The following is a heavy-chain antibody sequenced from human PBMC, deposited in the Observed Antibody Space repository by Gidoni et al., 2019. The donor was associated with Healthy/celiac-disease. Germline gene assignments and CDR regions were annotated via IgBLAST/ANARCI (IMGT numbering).Heavy chain of an antibody. Sequence: EVQLVESGGGLVKPGGSLRLSCAASGFTFSNAWMSWVRQAPGKGLEWVGRIKSKTDGGTTDYAAPVKGRFTISRDDSKNTLYLQMNSLKTEDTAVYYCTTHDYGDEGGMDVWGQGTTVTVSS. J-gene: IGHJ6*02. D-gene: IGHD4-17*01. V-gene: IGHV3-15*01. CDR2: IKSKTDGGTT. CDR1: GFTFSNAW. CDR3: TTHDYGDEGGMDV.